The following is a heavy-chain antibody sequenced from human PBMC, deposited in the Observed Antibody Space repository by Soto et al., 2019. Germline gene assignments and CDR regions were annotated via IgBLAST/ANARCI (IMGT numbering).Heavy chain of an antibody. D-gene: IGHD4-17*01. CDR3: ARDPTVTIGFDY. CDR1: GGSFSGYY. Sequence: SETLSLTCAVYGGSFSGYYWSWIRQPPGKGLEWIGEINHSGSTNYNPSLKSRVTISVDTSKNQFSLKLSSVTAADTAVYYCARDPTVTIGFDYWGQGTLVTVSS. CDR2: INHSGST. J-gene: IGHJ4*02. V-gene: IGHV4-34*01.